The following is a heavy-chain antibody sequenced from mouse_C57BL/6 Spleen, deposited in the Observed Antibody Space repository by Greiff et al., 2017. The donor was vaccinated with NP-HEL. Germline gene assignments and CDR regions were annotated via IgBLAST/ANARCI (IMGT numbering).Heavy chain of an antibody. Sequence: ESGPGLVKPSQSLSLTCSVTGYSITSGYYWNWIRQFPGNKLEWMGYISYDGSNNYNPSLKNRISITRDTSKNQFFLKLNSVTTEDTATYYCARDYYDYDGGFAYWGQGTLVTVSA. CDR3: ARDYYDYDGGFAY. J-gene: IGHJ3*01. D-gene: IGHD2-4*01. CDR2: ISYDGSN. V-gene: IGHV3-6*01. CDR1: GYSITSGYY.